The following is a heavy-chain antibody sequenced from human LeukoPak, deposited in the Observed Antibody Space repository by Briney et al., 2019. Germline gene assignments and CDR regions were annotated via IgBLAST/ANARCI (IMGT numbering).Heavy chain of an antibody. CDR2: IYSGGST. D-gene: IGHD3-10*02. CDR3: AELGITMIGGV. V-gene: IGHV3-53*01. CDR1: GFTVSSYY. Sequence: PGGSLRLSCVASGFTVSSYYVSWVRQAPGKGLEWVSVIYSGGSTYYADSVEGRFTISRDNAKNSLYLQMNSLRAEDTAVYYCAELGITMIGGVWGKGTTVTISS. J-gene: IGHJ6*04.